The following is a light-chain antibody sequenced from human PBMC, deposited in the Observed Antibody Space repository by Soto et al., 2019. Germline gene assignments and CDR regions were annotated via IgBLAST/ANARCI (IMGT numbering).Light chain of an antibody. J-gene: IGLJ1*01. V-gene: IGLV2-14*01. CDR1: SSDVGGYNY. Sequence: QSALTQPASVSGSPGQSITISFTGTSSDVGGYNYVSWYQQHPGEAPKLMIYAVTDRPSGVSSRFSGSKSGNTASLTISGLQAEDEADYYCSSYTSSSTLFGTGTKVTVL. CDR2: AVT. CDR3: SSYTSSSTL.